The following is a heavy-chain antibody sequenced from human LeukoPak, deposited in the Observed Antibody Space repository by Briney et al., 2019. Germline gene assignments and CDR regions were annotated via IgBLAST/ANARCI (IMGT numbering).Heavy chain of an antibody. CDR1: GYSISSGYY. CDR2: IYYSGTT. Sequence: SETLSLTCAVSGYSISSGYYWGWIRQPPGKGLEWIGSIYYSGTTYYNPSLKSRVTISVDTSNSQFSLRLTSCPPAHLIVYSCARHVRFLEWLSSYYFDYWGQGTLVTVSS. CDR3: ARHVRFLEWLSSYYFDY. V-gene: IGHV4-38-2*01. D-gene: IGHD3-3*01. J-gene: IGHJ4*02.